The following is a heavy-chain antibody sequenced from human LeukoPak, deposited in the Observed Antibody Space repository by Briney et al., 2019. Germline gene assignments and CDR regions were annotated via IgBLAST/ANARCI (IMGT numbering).Heavy chain of an antibody. CDR3: AKDRYPGYSYGHFDY. V-gene: IGHV3-9*01. J-gene: IGHJ4*02. CDR2: ISWNSGSI. Sequence: GRSLRLSCAASGFTFDDYAMHWVRQAPGKGLEWVSGISWNSGSIGYADSVKGRFTISRDNAKNSLYLQMNSLRAEDTALYYCAKDRYPGYSYGHFDYWGQGTLVTASS. D-gene: IGHD5-18*01. CDR1: GFTFDDYA.